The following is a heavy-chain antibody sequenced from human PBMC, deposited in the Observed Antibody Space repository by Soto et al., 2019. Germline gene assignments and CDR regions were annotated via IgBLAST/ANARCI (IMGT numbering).Heavy chain of an antibody. D-gene: IGHD3-10*01. J-gene: IGHJ6*02. V-gene: IGHV3-30*18. CDR1: GFTFSAFG. CDR2: ISYDGSHK. Sequence: QVQLVESGGGVVQPGRSLRLSCAVSGFTFSAFGMHWVRQAPGKGLEWVALISYDGSHKYYADSVKGRFTISRDNSKNTLYLQMNSLRPEDTAVHYCAKDRAAYGRGMDVWGQGTTVTVSS. CDR3: AKDRAAYGRGMDV.